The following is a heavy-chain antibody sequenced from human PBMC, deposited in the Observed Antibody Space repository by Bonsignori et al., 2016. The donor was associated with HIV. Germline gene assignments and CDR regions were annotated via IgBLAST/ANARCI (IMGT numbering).Heavy chain of an antibody. Sequence: VRQMPGKGLEWMGIIYPGDSDTRYSPSFQGQVTISADKSISTAYLQWSSLKASDTAMYYCARTYYYGSGSYYNAEYFQHWGQGTLVTVSS. CDR2: IYPGDSDT. J-gene: IGHJ1*01. D-gene: IGHD3-10*01. CDR3: ARTYYYGSGSYYNAEYFQH. V-gene: IGHV5-51*01.